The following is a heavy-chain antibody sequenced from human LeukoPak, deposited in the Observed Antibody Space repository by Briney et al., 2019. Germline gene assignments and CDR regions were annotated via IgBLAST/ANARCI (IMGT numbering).Heavy chain of an antibody. CDR3: ATDRATQYFDY. J-gene: IGHJ4*02. Sequence: GGSLRLSCVASGITFRSYGMHWARQAPGKGLEWVAFIWYDGSNKYYVDSVKGRFTISRDNSRNTLFLQMNSLRAEDTAVYYCATDRATQYFDYWGQGTLVSVSS. D-gene: IGHD2-15*01. CDR2: IWYDGSNK. V-gene: IGHV3-30*02. CDR1: GITFRSYG.